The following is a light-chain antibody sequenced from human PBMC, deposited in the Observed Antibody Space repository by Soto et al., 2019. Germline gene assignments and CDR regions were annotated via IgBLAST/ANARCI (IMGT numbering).Light chain of an antibody. CDR3: AAWYNSLRWV. CDR2: KTY. V-gene: IGLV1-47*01. CDR1: SSNTGSNF. Sequence: QSVLPQPPSASGTPGQRVTISCSGSSSNTGSNFVYWYQQLPGAAPKLLIYKTYERPPGVPDRFSGSKSGTSASLTISGLRTEDEAYYYCAAWYNSLRWVFGGGTKLTVL. J-gene: IGLJ3*02.